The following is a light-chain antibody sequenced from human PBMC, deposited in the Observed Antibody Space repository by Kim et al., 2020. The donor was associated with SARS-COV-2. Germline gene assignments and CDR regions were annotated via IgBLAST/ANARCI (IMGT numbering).Light chain of an antibody. Sequence: SVLTQPPSVSGTPGQRVTLSCSGSSSNIGSNYVYWYSQLPGAAPKLLIYRSDQRPSGVPDRFSVSRSGTSASASLAISGLRSEDEADYYCAAWDDVLNIVALGGGTQRTV. J-gene: IGLJ2*01. V-gene: IGLV1-47*01. CDR1: SSNIGSNY. CDR2: RSD. CDR3: AAWDDVLNIVA.